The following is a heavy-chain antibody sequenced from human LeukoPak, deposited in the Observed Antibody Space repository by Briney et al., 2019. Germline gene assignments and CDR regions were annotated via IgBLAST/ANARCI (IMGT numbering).Heavy chain of an antibody. V-gene: IGHV4-39*01. CDR2: IYYSGST. J-gene: IGHJ5*02. Sequence: SETLSLTCTVSGGSISSSSYYWGWIRQPPGKGLEWIGSIYYSGSTYYNPSLKSRVAISVDTSKNQFSLKLSSVTAADTAVYYCARGTNWFDPWGQGTLVTVSS. CDR1: GGSISSSSYY. D-gene: IGHD3-10*01. CDR3: ARGTNWFDP.